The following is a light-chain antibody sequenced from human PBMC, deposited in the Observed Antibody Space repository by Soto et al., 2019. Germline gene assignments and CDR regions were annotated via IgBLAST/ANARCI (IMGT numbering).Light chain of an antibody. CDR3: CSYAGSSTFDV. CDR1: SSDVGSYNL. J-gene: IGLJ1*01. V-gene: IGLV2-23*03. CDR2: EGS. Sequence: QSVLTQPASVSGSTGQSITISCTGTSSDVGSYNLVSWYQQHPGKAPKLMIYEGSKRPSGVSNRFSGSKSGNTASLTISGLQAEHEADYYCCSYAGSSTFDVFGTGPKVTVL.